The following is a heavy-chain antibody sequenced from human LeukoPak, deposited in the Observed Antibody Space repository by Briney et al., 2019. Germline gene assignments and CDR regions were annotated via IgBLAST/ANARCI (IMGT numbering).Heavy chain of an antibody. CDR1: GGTFSSYA. CDR2: IIPIFGTA. CDR3: ARLSGSSGYVRH. J-gene: IGHJ4*02. V-gene: IGHV1-69*05. D-gene: IGHD3-22*01. Sequence: ASVKVSCKASGGTFSSYAISWVRQAPGQGLEWMGGIIPIFGTANYAQKFQGRVTITTDESTSTAYMELSSLRSEDTAVYYCARLSGSSGYVRHWGQGTLVTVSS.